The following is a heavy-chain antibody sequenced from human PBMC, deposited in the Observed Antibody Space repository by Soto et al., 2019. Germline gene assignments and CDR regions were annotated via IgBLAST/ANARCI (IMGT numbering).Heavy chain of an antibody. CDR1: GFTFSSYW. CDR2: IKRDGSEK. Sequence: EVQLVESGGGLVQPGGSLRVSCAASGFTFSSYWMSWVRQAPGKGLQWVANIKRDGSEKYYVDSVKGRFIISRDNAKNSLYLQMNSLRVEDTAVYYCARRGTISSAHHFDHWGQGTLVTVSS. D-gene: IGHD6-6*01. J-gene: IGHJ4*02. V-gene: IGHV3-7*05. CDR3: ARRGTISSAHHFDH.